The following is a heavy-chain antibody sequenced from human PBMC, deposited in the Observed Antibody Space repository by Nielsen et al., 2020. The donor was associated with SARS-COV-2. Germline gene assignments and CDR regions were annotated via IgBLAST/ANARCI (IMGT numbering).Heavy chain of an antibody. J-gene: IGHJ6*01. V-gene: IGHV4-39*07. CDR1: GGSINNGGYY. D-gene: IGHD3-3*01. CDR3: ARGSTIFGVVTTGVDV. CDR2: IFYSGNT. Sequence: SETLSLTCTVSGGSINNGGYYWVWIRQPPGQGLEWVGSIFYSGNTYYNPSLKNRVVISVDTSNNQFSLKLSSVTAADTAVYYCARGSTIFGVVTTGVDVWGQGTTVTVSS.